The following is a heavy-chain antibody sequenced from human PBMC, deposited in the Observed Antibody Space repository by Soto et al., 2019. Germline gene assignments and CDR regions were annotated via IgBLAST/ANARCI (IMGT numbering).Heavy chain of an antibody. CDR1: GFTVSSNY. J-gene: IGHJ5*02. V-gene: IGHV3-66*01. CDR3: ASDTYWFVP. CDR2: IYSGGRI. Sequence: EVQLVESGGGLVQPGGSLRLSCGASGFTVSSNYMSWVRQAPGKGLEWVSVIYSGGRIYYADSVKGRFTISRDNSKNTLYLQMKSLRAEDTAVYYCASDTYWFVPWGQGTLVTVSS.